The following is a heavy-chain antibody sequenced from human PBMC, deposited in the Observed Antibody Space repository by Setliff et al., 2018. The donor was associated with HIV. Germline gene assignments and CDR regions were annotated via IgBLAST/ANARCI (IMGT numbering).Heavy chain of an antibody. J-gene: IGHJ3*02. V-gene: IGHV1-69*13. Sequence: SVKVSCKVSGASFTRNSIDWVRQAPGQGLEWMGRIIPVFRASRYAQKFQGRVTITADESTNTAYMEVNNLTSEDTTLYYCARDPSANGEAFDIWGQGTMVTVSS. D-gene: IGHD2-8*01. CDR3: ARDPSANGEAFDI. CDR2: IIPVFRAS. CDR1: GASFTRNS.